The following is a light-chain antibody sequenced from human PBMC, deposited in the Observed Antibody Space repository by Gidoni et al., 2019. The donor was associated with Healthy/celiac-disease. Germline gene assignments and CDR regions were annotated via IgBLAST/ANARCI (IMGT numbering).Light chain of an antibody. Sequence: SYVLTQPPSVSVAPGKTARITCGGNNIGSKSVHWYQQKPGQAPVLVIYYDSDRPSGLPERFSGSNSGNTATLTISRVEAGDEADYYCQVWDSSSDHAVFGGGTQLTVL. CDR3: QVWDSSSDHAV. CDR1: NIGSKS. V-gene: IGLV3-21*04. CDR2: YDS. J-gene: IGLJ7*01.